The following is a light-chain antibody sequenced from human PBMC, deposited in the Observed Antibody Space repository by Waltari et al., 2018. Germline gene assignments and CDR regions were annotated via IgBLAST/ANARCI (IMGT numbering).Light chain of an antibody. J-gene: IGKJ4*01. CDR1: QSLLHSNGYNY. CDR2: LGS. V-gene: IGKV2-28*01. Sequence: DIVMTQSPLSLPVTPGEPASTSCRSSQSLLHSNGYNYLDWYLQKPGQSPQLLIYLGSNRASGVPDRFSGSGSGTDFTLKISRVEAEDVGVYYCMQALQTPLLTFGGGTKVEIK. CDR3: MQALQTPLLT.